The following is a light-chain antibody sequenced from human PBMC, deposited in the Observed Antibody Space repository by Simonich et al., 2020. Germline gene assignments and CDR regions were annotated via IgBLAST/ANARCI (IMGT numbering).Light chain of an antibody. Sequence: DIQMTQSPSTLSASVGDRVTITCRASQSISSWLAWYQQKPGKAPKLLIYKAYRLESGVPSRFSGSGSGTEFTLTISSLQPDDFATYYCQQYNSYSMYTFGQGTKLEIK. J-gene: IGKJ2*01. CDR3: QQYNSYSMYT. CDR2: KAY. V-gene: IGKV1-5*03. CDR1: QSISSW.